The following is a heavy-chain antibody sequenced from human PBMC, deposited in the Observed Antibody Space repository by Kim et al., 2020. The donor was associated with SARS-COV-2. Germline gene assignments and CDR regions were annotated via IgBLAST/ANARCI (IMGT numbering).Heavy chain of an antibody. CDR2: IGVSTTTI. V-gene: IGHV3-48*02. CDR1: GFTFSRYS. CDR3: VRDSAYSFDY. J-gene: IGHJ4*02. Sequence: GGSLRLSCVASGFTFSRYSMNWVRQAPGKGLEWISNIGVSTTTIWYADSVKDRFTISRDNAKNSVYLQMNSLRDEDTALYYCVRDSAYSFDYWGQGILVT. D-gene: IGHD4-4*01.